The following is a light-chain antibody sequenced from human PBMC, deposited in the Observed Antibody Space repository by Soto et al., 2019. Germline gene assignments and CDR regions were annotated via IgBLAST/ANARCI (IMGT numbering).Light chain of an antibody. Sequence: QSALTQPASVSGSPGQSITISCTGTSSDIGGYNSVSWYQQHPGKAPKLMIYEVSNRPSGVSNRFSGSKSGNTASLTISGLQAEDEADYYCSSYTSSSTVTFGGGTKLTVL. CDR3: SSYTSSSTVT. V-gene: IGLV2-14*01. J-gene: IGLJ2*01. CDR1: SSDIGGYNS. CDR2: EVS.